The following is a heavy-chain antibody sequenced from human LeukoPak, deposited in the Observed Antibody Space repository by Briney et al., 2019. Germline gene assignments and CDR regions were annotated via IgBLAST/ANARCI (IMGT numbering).Heavy chain of an antibody. J-gene: IGHJ4*02. CDR1: GGTFSSYA. Sequence: VASVKVSCKASGGTFSSYAISWVRQAPGQGLEWMGGIIPIFGTANYAQKFQGRVTITTDESTSTAYMELSSLRSEDTAVYYCARDYGDSSSWYGGYWGQGTLVSVSS. CDR2: IIPIFGTA. CDR3: ARDYGDSSSWYGGY. D-gene: IGHD6-13*01. V-gene: IGHV1-69*05.